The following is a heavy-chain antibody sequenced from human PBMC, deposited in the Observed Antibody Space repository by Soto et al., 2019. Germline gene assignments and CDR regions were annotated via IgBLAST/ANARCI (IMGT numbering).Heavy chain of an antibody. V-gene: IGHV4-39*01. J-gene: IGHJ4*02. CDR3: ARRAHSSASVGY. CDR1: GGSISTTSYY. D-gene: IGHD6-6*01. CDR2: IYYSGTT. Sequence: SETLSLTCTVSGGSISTTSYYWDWIRRPPGKGLEWIGSIYYSGTTYYNPSLKSRVTISVDTSENQFSLKLSSVTAADTAVYFCARRAHSSASVGYRGQGTLVTVSS.